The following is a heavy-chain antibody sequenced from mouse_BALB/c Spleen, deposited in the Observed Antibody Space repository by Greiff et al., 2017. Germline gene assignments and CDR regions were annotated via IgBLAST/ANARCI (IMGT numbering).Heavy chain of an antibody. CDR3: ARRGYRYDWFAY. Sequence: EVQVVESGGGLVKPGGSLKLSCAASGFAFSSYDMSWVRQTPEKRLEWVAYISSGGGSTYYPDTVKGRFTISRDNAKNTLYLQMSSLKSEDTAMYYCARRGYRYDWFAYWGQGTLVTVSA. D-gene: IGHD2-14*01. J-gene: IGHJ3*01. CDR1: GFAFSSYD. V-gene: IGHV5-12-1*01. CDR2: ISSGGGST.